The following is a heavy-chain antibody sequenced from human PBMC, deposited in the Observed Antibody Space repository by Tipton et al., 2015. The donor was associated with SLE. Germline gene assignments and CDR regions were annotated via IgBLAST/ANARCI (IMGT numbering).Heavy chain of an antibody. D-gene: IGHD6-13*01. V-gene: IGHV3-43D*04. CDR3: AKDMAAAGLDDAFDI. Sequence: SLRLSCAASGFTFDDYAMHWVRQAPGKGLEWVSLISWDGGSTYYADSVKGRFTISRDNSKNSLYLQMNSLRAEDTALYYCAKDMAAAGLDDAFDIWGQGTMVTVSS. J-gene: IGHJ3*02. CDR1: GFTFDDYA. CDR2: ISWDGGST.